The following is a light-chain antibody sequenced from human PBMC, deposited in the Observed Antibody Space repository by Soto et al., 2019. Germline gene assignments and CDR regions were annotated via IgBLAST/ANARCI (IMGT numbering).Light chain of an antibody. CDR1: QSVRSSY. V-gene: IGKV3-20*01. CDR2: SAS. CDR3: QLYDCSTWT. Sequence: EFVLTQSPGTLSLSPGERATLSCRASQSVRSSYLAWYQQTPGQAPRLLIYSASTRATGIPDRFSGSGARTDFTLTISRLVPEGFAMYYCQLYDCSTWTVGQGTNLDI. J-gene: IGKJ1*01.